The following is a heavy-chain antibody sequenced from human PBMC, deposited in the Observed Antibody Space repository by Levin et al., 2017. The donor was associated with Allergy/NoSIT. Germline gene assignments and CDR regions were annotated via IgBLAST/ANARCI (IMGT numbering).Heavy chain of an antibody. V-gene: IGHV4-59*08. CDR1: GGSISSYY. Sequence: GSLRLSCTVSGGSISSYYWSWIRQPPGKGLEWIGHIYYSGSTNYNPSLKSRVTISVDTSKNQFSLKLSSVTAADTAVYYCASGYSRTFDYWGQGTLVTVSS. CDR3: ASGYSRTFDY. J-gene: IGHJ4*02. D-gene: IGHD6-13*01. CDR2: IYYSGST.